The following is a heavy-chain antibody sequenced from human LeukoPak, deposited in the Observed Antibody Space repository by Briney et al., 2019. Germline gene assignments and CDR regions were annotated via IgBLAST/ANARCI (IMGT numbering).Heavy chain of an antibody. J-gene: IGHJ4*02. CDR3: ARSNGENDY. V-gene: IGHV4-39*07. Sequence: PSETLSLTCTVSGGSISSSSYYWGWIRQPPGKGLEWIGSIYYSGSTYYNPSLKSRVTISVDTSKNQFSLKLSSVTAEDTAVYYCARSNGENDYWGQGTLVTVSS. D-gene: IGHD4-17*01. CDR2: IYYSGST. CDR1: GGSISSSSYY.